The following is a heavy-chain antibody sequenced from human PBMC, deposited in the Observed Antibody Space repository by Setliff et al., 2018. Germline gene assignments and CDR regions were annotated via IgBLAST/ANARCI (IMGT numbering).Heavy chain of an antibody. CDR1: GYTFSTYG. CDR2: ISAYNGNT. D-gene: IGHD3-22*01. J-gene: IGHJ4*02. CDR3: ARTAYYDSSGYGV. V-gene: IGHV1-18*01. Sequence: ASVKVSCKASGYTFSTYGITWVRQAPGQGLEWMGWISAYNGNTNYAQKLQGRVTMTTDTSTSTAYMELRSLRSDDTAVYYCARTAYYDSSGYGVWGQGTQVTVS.